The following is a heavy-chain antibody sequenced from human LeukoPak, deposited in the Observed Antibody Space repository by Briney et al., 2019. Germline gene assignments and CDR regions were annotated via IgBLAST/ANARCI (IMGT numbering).Heavy chain of an antibody. D-gene: IGHD6-6*01. CDR3: ARGHSSSPNWLDP. CDR1: GFIFSTSW. J-gene: IGHJ5*02. V-gene: IGHV3-7*01. CDR2: IKYDGSER. Sequence: PGGSLRLSCAASGFIFSTSWMSWVRQAPGKGLEWVATIKYDGSERYYVDYVKGRFTISRDNAKNSLYLQMNSLRAEDTAVYYCARGHSSSPNWLDPWGQGTLVTVSS.